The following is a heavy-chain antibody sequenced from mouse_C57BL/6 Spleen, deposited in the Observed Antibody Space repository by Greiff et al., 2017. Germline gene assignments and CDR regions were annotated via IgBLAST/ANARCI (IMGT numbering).Heavy chain of an antibody. CDR1: GFTFSSYG. CDR2: ISSGGSYT. CDR3: ARRGTTVYYFDY. D-gene: IGHD1-1*01. J-gene: IGHJ2*01. V-gene: IGHV5-6*02. Sequence: DVKLVESGGDLVKPGGSLKLSCAASGFTFSSYGMSWVRQTPDKRLEWVATISSGGSYTYYPASVKGRFTISRDNAKNTLYLQMRSLKSEDTAMYYCARRGTTVYYFDYWGQGTTLTVSS.